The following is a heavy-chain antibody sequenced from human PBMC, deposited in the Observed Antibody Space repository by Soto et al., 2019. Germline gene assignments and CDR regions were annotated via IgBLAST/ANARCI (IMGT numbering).Heavy chain of an antibody. V-gene: IGHV4-39*01. Sequence: SETLSLTCTVSGGPISSSSYYWGWIRQPPGKGLEWIGSIYYSGSTYYNPSLKSRVTISVDTSKNQFSLKLSSVTAADTAVYYCAGQSSKGNYYYYGMDVWGQGTTVTVSS. CDR1: GGPISSSSYY. CDR2: IYYSGST. D-gene: IGHD2-2*01. CDR3: AGQSSKGNYYYYGMDV. J-gene: IGHJ6*02.